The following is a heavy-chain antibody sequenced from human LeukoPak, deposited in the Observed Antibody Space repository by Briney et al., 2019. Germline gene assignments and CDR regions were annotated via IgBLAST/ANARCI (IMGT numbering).Heavy chain of an antibody. D-gene: IGHD2-15*01. CDR3: TRDIAGSGTAMDV. J-gene: IGHJ6*03. V-gene: IGHV3-13*01. CDR2: IGTSGDT. CDR1: GFTFSTYE. Sequence: GGSLRLSCAASGFTFSTYEMNWVRQVTGEGLEWVATIGTSGDTYYAGSVKGRFTISREDGKNSLFLQMNSLRAGDTAAYYCTRDIAGSGTAMDVWRKGTTVTVSS.